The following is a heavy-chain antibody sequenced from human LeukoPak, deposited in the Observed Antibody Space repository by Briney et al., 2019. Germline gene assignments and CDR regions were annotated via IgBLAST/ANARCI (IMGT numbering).Heavy chain of an antibody. V-gene: IGHV3-48*03. Sequence: GGSLRLSCAASGFTFSSYEMNWVRQAPGKGLEWVSYISSSGSTIYYADSVKGRFTISRDNAKNSLYLQMNSLRAEDTAVYYCAELGIAMIGGVWGKGTTVTVSS. CDR1: GFTFSSYE. J-gene: IGHJ6*04. D-gene: IGHD3-10*02. CDR3: AELGIAMIGGV. CDR2: ISSSGSTI.